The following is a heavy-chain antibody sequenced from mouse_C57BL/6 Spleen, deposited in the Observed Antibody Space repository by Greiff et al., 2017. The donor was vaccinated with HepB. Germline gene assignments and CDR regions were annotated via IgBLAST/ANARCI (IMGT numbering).Heavy chain of an antibody. D-gene: IGHD3-2*02. CDR2: IYPGDGDT. CDR1: GYAFSSSW. V-gene: IGHV1-82*01. CDR3: ATAQATEYFDY. Sequence: QVQLQQSGPELVKPGASVKISCKASGYAFSSSWMNWVKQRPGKGLEWIGRIYPGDGDTNYNGKFKGKATLTADKSSSTAYMQLSSLTSEDSAVYFCATAQATEYFDYWGQGTTLTVSS. J-gene: IGHJ2*01.